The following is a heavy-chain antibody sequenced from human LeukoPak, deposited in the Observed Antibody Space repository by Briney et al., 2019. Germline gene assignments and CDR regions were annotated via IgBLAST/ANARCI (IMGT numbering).Heavy chain of an antibody. CDR3: ARDGRYSGYDFNY. D-gene: IGHD5-12*01. Sequence: GGSLRLSCAASGFSFRSYAMSWVRQAPGKGLEWVSAISGSGTNTYYADSVKGRFTISRDNSKNTLDLQMNSLRSDDTAVYYCARDGRYSGYDFNYWGQGTLVTVSS. CDR2: ISGSGTNT. V-gene: IGHV3-23*01. CDR1: GFSFRSYA. J-gene: IGHJ4*02.